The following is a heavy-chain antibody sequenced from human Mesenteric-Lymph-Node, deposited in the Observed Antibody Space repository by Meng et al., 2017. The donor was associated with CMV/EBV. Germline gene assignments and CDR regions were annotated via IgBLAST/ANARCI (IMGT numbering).Heavy chain of an antibody. V-gene: IGHV1-18*01. CDR3: ARLLFLGRQPTS. D-gene: IGHD5-24*01. J-gene: IGHJ4*02. Sequence: KASYSMSTTFGITWVRQAPGQGLEWMGWISADTGDTNYAQNLQGRLTMTIDTFSNIVYMELRSLRSDDTAVYYCARLLFLGRQPTSWGQGTLVTVSS. CDR1: YSMSTTFG. CDR2: ISADTGDT.